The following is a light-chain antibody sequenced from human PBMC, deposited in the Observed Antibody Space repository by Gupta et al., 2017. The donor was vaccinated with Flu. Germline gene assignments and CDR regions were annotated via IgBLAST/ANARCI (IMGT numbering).Light chain of an antibody. J-gene: IGKJ2*01. CDR3: QQYGSSPKT. CDR1: QIVCNTS. V-gene: IGKV3-20*01. CDR2: GAS. Sequence: ESASLAGRARQIVCNTSLAWYHQKPGQAPRLLIFGASSRATDIPDRFSGGGSGTDFTLTISRLEPEDSAVYYCQQYGSSPKTFGQGTKVEIK.